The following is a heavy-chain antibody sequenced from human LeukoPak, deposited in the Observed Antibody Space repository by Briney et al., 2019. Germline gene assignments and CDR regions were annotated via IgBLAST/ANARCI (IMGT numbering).Heavy chain of an antibody. CDR2: ISAYNGNT. J-gene: IGHJ3*02. CDR3: ARDTDTAMVQDAFDI. Sequence: ASVKVSCKASGYTFTSYGISWVRQAPGQGLEWMGWISAYNGNTNYAQKFQGRVTITTDESTSTAYMQLSSLRSEDTAVYYCARDTDTAMVQDAFDIWGQGTMVTVSS. V-gene: IGHV1-18*01. D-gene: IGHD5-18*01. CDR1: GYTFTSYG.